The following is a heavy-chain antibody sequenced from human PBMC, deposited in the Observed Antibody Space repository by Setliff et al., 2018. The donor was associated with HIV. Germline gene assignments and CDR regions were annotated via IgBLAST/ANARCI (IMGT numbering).Heavy chain of an antibody. CDR1: GGSISSSSYY. CDR3: GNQAVVPADMDYYYYIDV. J-gene: IGHJ6*03. V-gene: IGHV4-39*01. CDR2: IHESGST. Sequence: LSLTCTVSGGSISSSSYYWGWIRQPPGKGLEWIGGIHESGSTHYNPSLKSRVTISVDTSKNQFSLKLSSVTAADTAVYYCGNQAVVPADMDYYYYIDVWGKGTTVTVSS. D-gene: IGHD2-2*01.